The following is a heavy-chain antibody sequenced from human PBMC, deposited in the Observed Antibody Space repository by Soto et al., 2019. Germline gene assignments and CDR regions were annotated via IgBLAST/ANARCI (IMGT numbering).Heavy chain of an antibody. CDR2: IYYSGST. J-gene: IGHJ4*02. D-gene: IGHD3-22*01. V-gene: IGHV4-30-4*01. Sequence: SSETLSLTCTVSGGSISSGDYYWSWIRQPPGKGLEWIGYIYYSGSTYYNPSLKSRVTISVDTSKNQFSLKLSSVTAADTAVYYCARGRDDSSGYYYGFSVDYWGQGTLVT. CDR3: ARGRDDSSGYYYGFSVDY. CDR1: GGSISSGDYY.